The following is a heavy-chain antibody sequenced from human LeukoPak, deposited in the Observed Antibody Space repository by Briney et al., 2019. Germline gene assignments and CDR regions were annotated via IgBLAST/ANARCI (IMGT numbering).Heavy chain of an antibody. D-gene: IGHD3-10*01. CDR2: MNPNSGNT. J-gene: IGHJ6*02. V-gene: IGHV1-8*02. CDR3: ARGRAVLLWFRELLGRDYYYYGMDV. CDR1: GYTFTSYD. Sequence: ASVKVSCKASGYTFTSYDINWVRQATGQGLEWMGWMNPNSGNTGYAQKFQGRVTMTRNTSISTAYMELSSLRSEDTAVYYCARGRAVLLWFRELLGRDYYYYGMDVWGQGTTVTVSS.